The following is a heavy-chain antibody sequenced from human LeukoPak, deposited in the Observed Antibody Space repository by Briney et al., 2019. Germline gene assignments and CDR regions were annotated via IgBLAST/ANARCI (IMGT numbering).Heavy chain of an antibody. CDR2: IYSTGSPGTT. CDR1: GGLLSSYY. D-gene: IGHD3-10*01. CDR3: ARVGGSGAYEYYCDY. V-gene: IGHV4-4*07. J-gene: IGHJ4*02. Sequence: MASETLCLTCSVSGGLLSSYYWSWIRQTAGKGLEWIGRIYSTGSPGTTHYRPSLQSRVTVSLDASQNQFSLMLDSVTAADTAVYYCARVGGSGAYEYYCDYWGPGILVTVPS.